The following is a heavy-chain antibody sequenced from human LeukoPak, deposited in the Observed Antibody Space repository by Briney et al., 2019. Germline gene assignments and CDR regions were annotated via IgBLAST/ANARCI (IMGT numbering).Heavy chain of an antibody. V-gene: IGHV4-61*01. CDR3: ARGQYSGSCFDN. CDR2: IYYSGST. D-gene: IGHD1-26*01. CDR1: GGSVSSGSYY. Sequence: PSETLSLTCTVSGGSVSSGSYYWSWIRQPPGKGLECIGYIYYSGSTSYNPSLKSRVTISVDTSKNQFSLKVSSVTAADTAVYYCARGQYSGSCFDNWGQGSLVTVSS. J-gene: IGHJ4*02.